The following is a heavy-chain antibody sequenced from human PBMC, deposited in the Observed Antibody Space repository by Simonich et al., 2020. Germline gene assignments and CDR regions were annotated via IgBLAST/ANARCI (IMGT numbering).Heavy chain of an antibody. J-gene: IGHJ4*02. CDR3: ARERAAAGEAFDY. CDR2: IWDDGSNK. CDR1: GFTFSSYG. D-gene: IGHD6-13*01. Sequence: QVQLVESGGGVVQPGRSLRLSCAASGFTFSSYGMHWVRQAPGKGREGVAVIWDDGSNKYYADAVKGRFTISRDNSKNTLYLQMNSLRAEDTAVYYCARERAAAGEAFDYWGQGTLVTVSS. V-gene: IGHV3-33*01.